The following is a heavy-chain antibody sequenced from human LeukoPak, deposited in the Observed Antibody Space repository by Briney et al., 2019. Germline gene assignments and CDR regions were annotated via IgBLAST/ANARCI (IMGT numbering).Heavy chain of an antibody. Sequence: ASVTVSCKASGYTFTGYYMHWVRQAPGQGLEWMGWINPNSGGTNYAQKFQGRVTMTRDTSISTAYMELSRLRSDDTAVYYCARDQVISNWFDPWGQGTLVTVSS. CDR2: INPNSGGT. J-gene: IGHJ5*02. CDR1: GYTFTGYY. V-gene: IGHV1-2*02. CDR3: ARDQVISNWFDP. D-gene: IGHD2-21*01.